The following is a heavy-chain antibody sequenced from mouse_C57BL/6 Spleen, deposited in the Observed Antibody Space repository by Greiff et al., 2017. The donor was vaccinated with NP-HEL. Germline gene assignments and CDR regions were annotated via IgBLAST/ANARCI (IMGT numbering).Heavy chain of an antibody. CDR1: GYTFTSYW. J-gene: IGHJ4*01. CDR3: ARSGGYGYGYYAMDY. CDR2: IFPGSGST. D-gene: IGHD2-2*01. Sequence: QVQLKQPGAELVKPGASVKMSCKASGYTFTSYWITWVKQRPGQGLEWIGDIFPGSGSTNYNEKFKSKATLTVDTSSSTAYMQLSSLTSEDSAVYYCARSGGYGYGYYAMDYWGQGTSVTVSS. V-gene: IGHV1-55*01.